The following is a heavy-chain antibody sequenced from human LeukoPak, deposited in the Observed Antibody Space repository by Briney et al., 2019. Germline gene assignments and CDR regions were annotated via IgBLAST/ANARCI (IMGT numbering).Heavy chain of an antibody. CDR1: GFTFSSYW. CDR2: INSDGSST. D-gene: IGHD3-3*01. J-gene: IGHJ5*02. V-gene: IGHV3-74*01. Sequence: GGSLRLSCAASGFTFSSYWIHWVRQAPGKGLVWVSRINSDGSSTSYADSVKGRFTISRDNAKNTLYLQMNSLRAEDTAVYYCARGLRYYDFWSGPNGGFDPWGQGTLVTVSS. CDR3: ARGLRYYDFWSGPNGGFDP.